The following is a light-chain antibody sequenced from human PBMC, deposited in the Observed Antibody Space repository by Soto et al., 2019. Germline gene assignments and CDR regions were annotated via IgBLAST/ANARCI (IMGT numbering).Light chain of an antibody. Sequence: EIVLTQSPGTLSLSPGERATLSCRASRSISSTYLAWYQQKPGQAPRLLIYGASSRATGIPDRFSGSGSGTDFTLNISRLEPEDFAVYYCQQYGGSPPYTFGQGTKLESK. V-gene: IGKV3-20*01. CDR2: GAS. CDR3: QQYGGSPPYT. J-gene: IGKJ2*01. CDR1: RSISSTY.